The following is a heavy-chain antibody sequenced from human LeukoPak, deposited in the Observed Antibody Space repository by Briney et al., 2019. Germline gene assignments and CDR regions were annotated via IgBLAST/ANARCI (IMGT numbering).Heavy chain of an antibody. CDR1: GFTFDDYA. J-gene: IGHJ4*02. D-gene: IGHD5-18*01. CDR3: AKDNRRWDSYVTWYFDY. Sequence: GGSLRLSCAASGFTFDDYAMHWVRQAPGKGLEWVSLISGDGGSTYYADSVKGRFTISRDNSRNSLYLQMNSLRTEDTALYYCAKDNRRWDSYVTWYFDYWGQGTLVTVSS. CDR2: ISGDGGST. V-gene: IGHV3-43*02.